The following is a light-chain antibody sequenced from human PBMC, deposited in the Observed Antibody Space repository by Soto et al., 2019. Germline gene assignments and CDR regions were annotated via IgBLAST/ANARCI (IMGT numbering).Light chain of an antibody. CDR2: AAS. CDR1: QSISSY. V-gene: IGKV1-39*01. CDR3: QQSYSTPWT. Sequence: DIQTTQFPPYLSATVGDRVTITCRPSQSISSYLNWYQQNPGKAPKLLIYAASSLQSGVPSRCSGSGSGTDFTLTISSLQPEDFANYYCQQSYSTPWTFGQGTKVDIK. J-gene: IGKJ1*01.